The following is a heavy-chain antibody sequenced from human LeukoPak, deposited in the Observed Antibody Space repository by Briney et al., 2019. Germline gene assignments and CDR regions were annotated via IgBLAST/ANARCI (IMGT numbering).Heavy chain of an antibody. CDR3: AKVPYSDYGSGRPPFMDV. V-gene: IGHV3-11*01. CDR1: GFTFSDYY. Sequence: GGSLRLSCAASGFTFSDYYMSWVRQAPGKGLEWVSYISNSGTAMYYADSVKGRFTISRDNSKNTLYLQMNSLRAEDTAIHYCAKVPYSDYGSGRPPFMDVWGQGTTVAVSS. J-gene: IGHJ6*02. D-gene: IGHD3-10*01. CDR2: ISNSGTAM.